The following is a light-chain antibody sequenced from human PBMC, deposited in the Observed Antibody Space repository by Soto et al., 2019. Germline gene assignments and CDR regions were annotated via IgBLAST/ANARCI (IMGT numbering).Light chain of an antibody. J-gene: IGKJ1*01. Sequence: DIQMTQSPYSLSASVGDRVSITCRASQSISSYLNWYQQKPGKAPKLLIYAASSLQSGVPSRFSGSGSGTDFILTISSLQPEDFATYYCQQSYSTPPTFGQGTKVDIK. CDR1: QSISSY. CDR3: QQSYSTPPT. CDR2: AAS. V-gene: IGKV1-39*01.